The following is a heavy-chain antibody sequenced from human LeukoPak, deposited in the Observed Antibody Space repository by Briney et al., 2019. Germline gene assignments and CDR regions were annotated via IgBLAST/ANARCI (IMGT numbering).Heavy chain of an antibody. V-gene: IGHV3-21*01. CDR2: ISSSSSYI. CDR3: ARDPQFEWNDGLFDY. CDR1: GFTFSSYS. J-gene: IGHJ4*02. Sequence: GGSLRLSCAASGFTFSSYSMNWVRQAPGKGLEWVSSISSSSSYIYYADSVKGRFTISRDNAKNSLYLQMNSLRAEDTAVYYCARDPQFEWNDGLFDYWGQGTLVTVSS. D-gene: IGHD1-1*01.